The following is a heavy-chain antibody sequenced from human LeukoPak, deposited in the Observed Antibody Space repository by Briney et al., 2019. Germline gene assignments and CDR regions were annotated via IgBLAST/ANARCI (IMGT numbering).Heavy chain of an antibody. CDR3: ARDAPFSSGWYPGDYYYYMDV. Sequence: GGSLRLSCAASEFTFPMYWMSWVRQAPGKGLEWVADIKQDGSEKYYVDSVKGRFTISRQNAKKSLFLQMNSLRAEDTAVYYCARDAPFSSGWYPGDYYYYMDVWGKGTTVTVSS. CDR2: IKQDGSEK. V-gene: IGHV3-7*01. CDR1: EFTFPMYW. J-gene: IGHJ6*03. D-gene: IGHD6-19*01.